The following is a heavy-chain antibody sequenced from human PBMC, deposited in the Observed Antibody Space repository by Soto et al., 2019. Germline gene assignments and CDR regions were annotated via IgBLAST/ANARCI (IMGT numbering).Heavy chain of an antibody. D-gene: IGHD6-13*01. Sequence: GASVKVSCKASGYTFTSYYMHWVRQAPGQGLEWMGIINPSGGSTSYAQRFQGRVTMTRDTSTSTVYMELSSLRSEDKAVYYCARDVGIAAGNYYYYGMDVWGQGTTVTVSS. CDR3: ARDVGIAAGNYYYYGMDV. CDR2: INPSGGST. CDR1: GYTFTSYY. V-gene: IGHV1-46*01. J-gene: IGHJ6*02.